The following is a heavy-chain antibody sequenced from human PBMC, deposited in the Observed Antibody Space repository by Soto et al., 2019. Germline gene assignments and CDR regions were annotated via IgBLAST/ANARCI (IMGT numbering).Heavy chain of an antibody. CDR1: GFTFSSYS. Sequence: PGGSLRLSCAASGFTFSSYSMNWVRQAPGKXPEWVSSISSSSSYIYYADSVKGRFTISRDNAKNSLYLQMNSLRAEDTAVYYCARVRGYYGSSGYYYRTFDYWGQGTLVTVSS. CDR3: ARVRGYYGSSGYYYRTFDY. D-gene: IGHD3-22*01. J-gene: IGHJ4*02. V-gene: IGHV3-21*01. CDR2: ISSSSSYI.